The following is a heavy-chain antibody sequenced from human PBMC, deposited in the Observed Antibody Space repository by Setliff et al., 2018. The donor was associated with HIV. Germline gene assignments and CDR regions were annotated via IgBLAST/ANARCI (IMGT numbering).Heavy chain of an antibody. CDR3: ARRAYCSSTTCFDN. CDR1: GGSISSHC. CDR2: IYASGRI. J-gene: IGHJ4*02. D-gene: IGHD2-2*01. V-gene: IGHV4-59*11. Sequence: PSETLSLTCTVSGGSISSHCWSWIRQSPGKALEWIGYIYASGRIIYNPSLKSRVTMSVDTSQNKVSLDLESVTAADTAVYYVARRAYCSSTTCFDNWGQGTLVTVSS.